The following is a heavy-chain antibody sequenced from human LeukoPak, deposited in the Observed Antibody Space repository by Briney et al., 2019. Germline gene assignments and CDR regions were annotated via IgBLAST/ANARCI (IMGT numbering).Heavy chain of an antibody. V-gene: IGHV1-2*02. CDR3: ARPSGSQRGGFDY. CDR2: INPNSGGT. J-gene: IGHJ4*02. D-gene: IGHD1-26*01. Sequence: ASVKVSCKASGYTFTGYYMHWVRQAPGQGLEWMGWINPNSGGTNYAQKFQGRVTITADKSTSTAYMELSSLRSEDTAVYYCARPSGSQRGGFDYWGQGTLVTVSS. CDR1: GYTFTGYY.